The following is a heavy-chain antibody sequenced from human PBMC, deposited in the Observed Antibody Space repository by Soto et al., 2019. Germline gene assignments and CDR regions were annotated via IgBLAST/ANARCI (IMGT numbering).Heavy chain of an antibody. CDR3: AGELLSRSYYYYMDV. D-gene: IGHD3-10*01. CDR1: GFTFSNYA. J-gene: IGHJ6*03. V-gene: IGHV3-23*01. Sequence: EVQLLESGGGLVQPGGSLRLSCAASGFTFSNYAMSWVRQSPGKGLEWVSGLSDSGGRTYYADSVKGRFTISRDNSKNTLYLQMTSLRAEDTAIYFCAGELLSRSYYYYMDVWGKGTTVTVSS. CDR2: LSDSGGRT.